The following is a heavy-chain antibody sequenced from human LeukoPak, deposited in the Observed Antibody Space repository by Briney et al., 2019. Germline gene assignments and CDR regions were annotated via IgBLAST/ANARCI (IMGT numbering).Heavy chain of an antibody. D-gene: IGHD2-15*01. J-gene: IGHJ4*02. V-gene: IGHV3-48*03. Sequence: PGGSLRLSCAASGFTFSSYEMNWVRQAPGKGLEWVSYISSSGNTIYYADSVKGRFTISKDNSKNSLYLQMSSLRAEDTAMYYCAREDRSCYYYWGQGTLVTVSS. CDR3: AREDRSCYYY. CDR1: GFTFSSYE. CDR2: ISSSGNTI.